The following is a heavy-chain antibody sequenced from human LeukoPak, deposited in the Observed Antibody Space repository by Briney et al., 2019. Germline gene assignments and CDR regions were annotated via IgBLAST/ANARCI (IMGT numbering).Heavy chain of an antibody. D-gene: IGHD4-17*01. CDR2: IHTSGDT. CDR1: GLTGSHNY. CDR3: IVFGDSNH. V-gene: IGHV3-53*01. J-gene: IGHJ5*02. Sequence: GGSLRLSCAASGLTGSHNYVSWVRQAPGKGLEWVSAIHTSGDTCYSDSVKGRFTISRDTSKNALYLQINSLRVEDTAVYYCIVFGDSNHWGQGTLVTVSS.